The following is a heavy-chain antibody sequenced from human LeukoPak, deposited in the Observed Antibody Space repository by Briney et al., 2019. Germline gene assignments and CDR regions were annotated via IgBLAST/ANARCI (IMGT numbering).Heavy chain of an antibody. D-gene: IGHD5-24*01. CDR1: GFTFSSYA. V-gene: IGHV3-30-3*01. CDR3: ARDRSGLATTFYYYHYGMDV. Sequence: GRSLRLSCAASGFTFSSYAMHWVRQAPGKGLEWVAVISYDGSNKYYADSVKGRFTISRDNSKNTLYLQMNSLRAEDTAVYYCARDRSGLATTFYYYHYGMDVWGQGTTVTVSS. CDR2: ISYDGSNK. J-gene: IGHJ6*02.